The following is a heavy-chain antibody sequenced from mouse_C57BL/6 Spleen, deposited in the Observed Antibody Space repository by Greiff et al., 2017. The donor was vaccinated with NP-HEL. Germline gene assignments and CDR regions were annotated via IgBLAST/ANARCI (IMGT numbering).Heavy chain of an antibody. CDR2: IDPSDSYT. D-gene: IGHD3-2*02. J-gene: IGHJ2*01. V-gene: IGHV1-59*01. CDR1: GYTFTSYW. Sequence: VQLQQPGAELVRPGTSVKLSCKASGYTFTSYWMHWVKQRPGQGLEWIGVIDPSDSYTNYNQKFKGKATLTVDTSSSTAYMQLSSLTSEDSAVYYCARWTAQVYYCDYWGQGTTLTVSS. CDR3: ARWTAQVYYCDY.